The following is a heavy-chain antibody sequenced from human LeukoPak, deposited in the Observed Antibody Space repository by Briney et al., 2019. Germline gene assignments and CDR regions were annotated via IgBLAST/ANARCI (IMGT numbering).Heavy chain of an antibody. D-gene: IGHD3-3*01. J-gene: IGHJ6*02. V-gene: IGHV1-46*01. Sequence: ASVKVSCKASGYTFTSYYMHWVRQAPGQGLEWMGIINPSGGSTSYAQKFQGRVTMTRDTSTSTVYIELSSLRSEDTAVYYCARDYDFWSGVSRHRVMDSYGMDVWGQGTTVTVSS. CDR1: GYTFTSYY. CDR3: ARDYDFWSGVSRHRVMDSYGMDV. CDR2: INPSGGST.